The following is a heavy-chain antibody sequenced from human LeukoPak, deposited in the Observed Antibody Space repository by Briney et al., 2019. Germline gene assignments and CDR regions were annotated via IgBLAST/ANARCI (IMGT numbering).Heavy chain of an antibody. J-gene: IGHJ4*02. D-gene: IGHD2-2*01. V-gene: IGHV3-74*01. Sequence: GGSLRLSCAASGFTFSNCAMHWVRQAPGKGLVWVSHINSDGSWTSYADSVKGRFTISKDNAKNTVYLQMNNLRAEDTAVYYCVSFYETYWGRGTLVTVSS. CDR2: INSDGSWT. CDR3: VSFYETY. CDR1: GFTFSNCA.